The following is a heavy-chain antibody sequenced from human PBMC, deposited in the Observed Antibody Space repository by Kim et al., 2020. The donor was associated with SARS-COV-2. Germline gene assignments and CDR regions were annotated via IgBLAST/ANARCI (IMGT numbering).Heavy chain of an antibody. V-gene: IGHV3-48*01. Sequence: GGSLRLSCAASGFTFSSYAMNWVRQAPGKGLEWVSSISSNGGTTYYADSVKGRFTISRDNAKNSLYLQVNSLRAEDTAVYYCAKRTDNAGDFDYWGQGTL. CDR2: ISSNGGTT. D-gene: IGHD1-1*01. CDR3: AKRTDNAGDFDY. CDR1: GFTFSSYA. J-gene: IGHJ4*02.